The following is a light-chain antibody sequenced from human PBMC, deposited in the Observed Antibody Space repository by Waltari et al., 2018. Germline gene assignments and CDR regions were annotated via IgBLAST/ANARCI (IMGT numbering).Light chain of an antibody. CDR3: LQDYIFPLT. CDR1: EDIRND. Sequence: AIQMTQSPSHLAASVGDRVTITCRASEDIRNDLGWYQQKPGKAPRLLIFAASTLQSGVPSRFSGSGSGTDFTLTISSLQPEDFATYFCLQDYIFPLTFGGGTTVEI. V-gene: IGKV1-6*01. CDR2: AAS. J-gene: IGKJ4*01.